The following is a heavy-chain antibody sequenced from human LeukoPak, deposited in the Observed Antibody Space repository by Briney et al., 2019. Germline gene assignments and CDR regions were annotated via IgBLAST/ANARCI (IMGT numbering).Heavy chain of an antibody. J-gene: IGHJ3*02. Sequence: GGTLRLSCAASGFSFRSHGMNWVRQAPGKGLEWVSGISPRGDITYYADSVKGRFTISRDNSKNTLYLQMNSLRAEDTAVYYCARGYSNYGYVFDIWGQGTMVTVSS. D-gene: IGHD4-11*01. CDR3: ARGYSNYGYVFDI. CDR2: ISPRGDIT. CDR1: GFSFRSHG. V-gene: IGHV3-23*01.